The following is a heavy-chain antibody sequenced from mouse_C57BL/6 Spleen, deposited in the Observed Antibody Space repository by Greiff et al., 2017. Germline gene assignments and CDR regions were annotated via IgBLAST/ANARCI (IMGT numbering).Heavy chain of an antibody. D-gene: IGHD2-2*01. CDR3: AREDYGYGGYYFDY. CDR1: GFTFSSYA. J-gene: IGHJ2*01. CDR2: ISDGGSYT. V-gene: IGHV5-4*01. Sequence: EVMLVESGGGLVKPGGSLKLSCAASGFTFSSYAMSWVRQTPEKRLEWVATISDGGSYTYYPDNVKGRFTISRDNAKNNLYLQMSHLKSEDTAMYYGAREDYGYGGYYFDYWGQGTTLTVSS.